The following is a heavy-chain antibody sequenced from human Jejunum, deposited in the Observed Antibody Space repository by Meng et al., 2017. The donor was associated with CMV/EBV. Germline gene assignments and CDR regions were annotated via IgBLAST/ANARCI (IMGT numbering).Heavy chain of an antibody. CDR3: ARDTFARRNGMDV. V-gene: IGHV4-59*01. CDR1: GASITDSY. CDR2: VYHSGIT. J-gene: IGHJ6*02. Sequence: VSGASITDSYWAWIRQTPGKGLEWIGYVYHSGITHYNPSLKSRVAISVDTSKNQFSLRLNSVTAADTALYYCARDTFARRNGMDVWGQGITVTVSS.